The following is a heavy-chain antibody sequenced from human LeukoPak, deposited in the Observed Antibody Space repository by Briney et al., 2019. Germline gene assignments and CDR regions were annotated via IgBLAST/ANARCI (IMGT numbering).Heavy chain of an antibody. CDR1: GGSISSGGYY. J-gene: IGHJ4*02. CDR3: ARRVGKYPAYYFDF. D-gene: IGHD2-2*01. CDR2: IYYTGKI. Sequence: PSQTLSLTCTVSGGSISSGGYYWSWIRHQSGKGLEWIAYIYYTGKINYNPSLKSRVSMSVDTSNNQFSLRLNSVTAADTAVYFCARRVGKYPAYYFDFWGQGTLVTVSS. V-gene: IGHV4-31*03.